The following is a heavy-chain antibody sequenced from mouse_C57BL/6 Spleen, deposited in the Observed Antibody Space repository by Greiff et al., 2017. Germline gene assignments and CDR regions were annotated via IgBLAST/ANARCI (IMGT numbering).Heavy chain of an antibody. CDR1: GFTFTDYY. J-gene: IGHJ2*01. CDR3: ARSNYYFDY. CDR2: IRNKANGYTT. V-gene: IGHV7-3*01. Sequence: EVQVVESGGGLVQPGGSLSLSCAASGFTFTDYYMSWVRQPPGKALEWLGFIRNKANGYTTEYSASVKGRFTISRDNSQSILYLQMNALRAEDSATYCCARSNYYFDYWGQGTTLTVSS.